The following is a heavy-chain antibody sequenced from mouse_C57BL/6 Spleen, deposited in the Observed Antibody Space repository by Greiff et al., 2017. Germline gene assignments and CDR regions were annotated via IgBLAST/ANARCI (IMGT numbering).Heavy chain of an antibody. Sequence: VQLKESGPGLVAPSQSLSITCTVSGFSLTSYGVDWVRQSPGKGLEWLGVIWGVGSTNYNSALKSRLSISKDNSKSQVFLKMNSLQTDDTAMYYCASGGGSSYSFAYWGQGTLVTVSA. J-gene: IGHJ3*01. CDR2: IWGVGST. CDR1: GFSLTSYG. V-gene: IGHV2-6*01. D-gene: IGHD1-1*01. CDR3: ASGGGSSYSFAY.